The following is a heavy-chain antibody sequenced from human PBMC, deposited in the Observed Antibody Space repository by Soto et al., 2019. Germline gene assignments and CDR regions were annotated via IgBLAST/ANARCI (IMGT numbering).Heavy chain of an antibody. D-gene: IGHD3-10*01. CDR2: IYHSGST. J-gene: IGHJ4*02. Sequence: SETLSLTCTVSGGSISSYYWSWIRQHPGKGLEWIGHIYHSGSTYYSPSLKSRVTILVDTSKNQFSLKLNSVTAADTAVYYCARVGGSVTNFDYVGQGTLV. CDR1: GGSISSYY. CDR3: ARVGGSVTNFDY. V-gene: IGHV4-59*06.